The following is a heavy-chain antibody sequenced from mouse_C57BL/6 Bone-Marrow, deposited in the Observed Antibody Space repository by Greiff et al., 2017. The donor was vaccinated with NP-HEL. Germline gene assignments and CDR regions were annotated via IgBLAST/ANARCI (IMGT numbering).Heavy chain of an antibody. V-gene: IGHV1-69*01. Sequence: QVQLQQPGAELVMPGASVKLSCKASGYTFTSYWMHWVKQRPGQGLEWIGEIDPSDSYTNYNQKFKGKSTLTVDKSSSTAYMQLSSLTSEDSAVYYCARRRVYDGYYSYAMDYWGQGTSVTVSS. J-gene: IGHJ4*01. CDR1: GYTFTSYW. CDR3: ARRRVYDGYYSYAMDY. D-gene: IGHD2-3*01. CDR2: IDPSDSYT.